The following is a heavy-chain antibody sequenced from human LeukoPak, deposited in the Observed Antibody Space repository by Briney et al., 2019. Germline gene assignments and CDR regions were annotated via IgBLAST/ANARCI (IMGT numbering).Heavy chain of an antibody. V-gene: IGHV4-34*01. J-gene: IGHJ4*02. CDR3: ASDCSGGSCYPY. Sequence: GSLRLSCAASGFTVSSNYMSWIRQPPGKGLEWIGEINHSGSTNYNPSLKSRVTISVDTSKNQFSLKLSSVTAADTAVYYCASDCSGGSCYPYWGQGTLVTVSS. CDR1: GFTVSSNY. CDR2: INHSGST. D-gene: IGHD2-15*01.